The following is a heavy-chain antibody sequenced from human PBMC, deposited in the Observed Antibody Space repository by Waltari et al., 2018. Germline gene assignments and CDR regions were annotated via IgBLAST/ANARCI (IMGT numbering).Heavy chain of an antibody. Sequence: EVQLVESGGGLVQPGGSLGLYCAASGFTFSSYWMSGVRRAPGKGLEWVGRTRNKANSYTTEYAASVKGRFTISRDDSKNSLYLQMNSLKTEDTAVYYCARRCSSGYLGCDWGQGTLVTVSS. V-gene: IGHV3-72*01. CDR3: ARRCSSGYLGCD. CDR2: TRNKANSYTT. D-gene: IGHD3-22*01. CDR1: GFTFSSYW. J-gene: IGHJ4*02.